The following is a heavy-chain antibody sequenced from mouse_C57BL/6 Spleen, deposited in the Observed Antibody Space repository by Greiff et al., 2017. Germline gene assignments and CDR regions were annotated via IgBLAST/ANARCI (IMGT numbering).Heavy chain of an antibody. CDR2: IDPSDSYT. Sequence: VKLQQPGAELVKPGASVKLSCKASGYTFTSYWMQWVKQRPGQGLEWIGEIDPSDSYTNYNQKFKGKATLTVDTSSSTAYMQLSSLTSEDSAVYYCAREGRYFDYWGQGTTLTVSS. CDR3: AREGRYFDY. CDR1: GYTFTSYW. J-gene: IGHJ2*01. V-gene: IGHV1-50*01.